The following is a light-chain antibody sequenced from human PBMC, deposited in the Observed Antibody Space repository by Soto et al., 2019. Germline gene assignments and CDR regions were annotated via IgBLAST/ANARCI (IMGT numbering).Light chain of an antibody. CDR3: CSYAGSSTFYV. V-gene: IGLV2-23*02. CDR1: SSDVGSYNL. CDR2: EVS. Sequence: QSALTQPASVSGSPGQSITISCTGTSSDVGSYNLVSWYQQHPGKAPKLMIYEVSERPSGVSNRFSGSKSGNTATLAISGLQAEDEADYYCCSYAGSSTFYVFGTGTKVTV. J-gene: IGLJ1*01.